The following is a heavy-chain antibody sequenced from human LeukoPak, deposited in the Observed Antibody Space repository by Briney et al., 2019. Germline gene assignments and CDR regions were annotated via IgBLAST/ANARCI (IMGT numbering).Heavy chain of an antibody. D-gene: IGHD2-8*01. J-gene: IGHJ4*02. CDR3: GRGRGNGRPENYFDY. CDR2: MNPNSANT. Sequence: GASVKVSCKASGYTFTSYDINWVRQATGQGLEWMGWMNPNSANTGYAQKFQGRVTMTRNTSISTAYMELSSLRSEDTAVYYCGRGRGNGRPENYFDYWGQGTLVTVSS. V-gene: IGHV1-8*01. CDR1: GYTFTSYD.